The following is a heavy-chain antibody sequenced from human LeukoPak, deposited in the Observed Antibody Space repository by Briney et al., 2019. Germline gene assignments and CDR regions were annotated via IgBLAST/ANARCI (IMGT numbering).Heavy chain of an antibody. CDR2: IIPNFGTA. CDR3: ASPAFGGYDHGSFDY. D-gene: IGHD5-12*01. J-gene: IGHJ4*02. V-gene: IGHV1-69*06. CDR1: GGTFSSYA. Sequence: SVKVSCKASGGTFSSYAISWVRQAPGQGLEWMGGIIPNFGTANYAQKFQGRVTITADKSTSTAYMELSSLRSEDTAVYYCASPAFGGYDHGSFDYWGQGTLVTVSS.